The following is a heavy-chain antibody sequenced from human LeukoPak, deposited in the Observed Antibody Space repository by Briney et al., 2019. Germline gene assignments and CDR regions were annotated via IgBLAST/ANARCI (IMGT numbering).Heavy chain of an antibody. CDR2: INPNSGGT. CDR3: ARGFYDSSGYPKYYFDY. V-gene: IGHV1-2*02. Sequence: GASVKVSCKASGYTFTGYYMQWVRQDPGQGLEWMGWINPNSGGTNYAQKFQGRVTMTRDTSISTAYMELSRLRSDDAAVYYCARGFYDSSGYPKYYFDYWGQGTLVTVSS. D-gene: IGHD3-22*01. CDR1: GYTFTGYY. J-gene: IGHJ4*02.